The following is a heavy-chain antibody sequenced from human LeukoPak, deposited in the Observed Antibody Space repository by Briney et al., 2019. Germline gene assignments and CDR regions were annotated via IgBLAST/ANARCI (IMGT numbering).Heavy chain of an antibody. V-gene: IGHV3-23*01. CDR3: AKDRFCTNDVCHGDFDY. CDR1: GFIFSSYA. CDR2: ISGSGGST. J-gene: IGHJ4*02. Sequence: GGSLRLSCAASGFIFSSYAMSWVRQAPGKGPEWVSTISGSGGSTYYADSVKGRFTISRDNSKNTVYLQMNSLRAEDTAVYYCAKDRFCTNDVCHGDFDYWGQGTLVTVSS. D-gene: IGHD2-8*01.